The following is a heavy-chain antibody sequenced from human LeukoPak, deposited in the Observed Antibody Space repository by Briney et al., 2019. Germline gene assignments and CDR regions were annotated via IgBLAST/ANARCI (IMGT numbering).Heavy chain of an antibody. V-gene: IGHV4-59*01. D-gene: IGHD2-2*01. Sequence: SETLSLTCTVSGGSISNYYWIWIRQPPGKGLEWIGYIYSSGSTNYNPSLKSRVTISLDTSKNQFSLKLSSVTAADTAVYYCARVRCSSTSCYSYYYYYMDVWGKGTTVTVSS. CDR1: GGSISNYY. J-gene: IGHJ6*03. CDR3: ARVRCSSTSCYSYYYYYMDV. CDR2: IYSSGST.